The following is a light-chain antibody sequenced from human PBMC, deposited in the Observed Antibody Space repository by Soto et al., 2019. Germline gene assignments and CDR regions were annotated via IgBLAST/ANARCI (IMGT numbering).Light chain of an antibody. V-gene: IGLV4-69*01. CDR2: LNSDGSH. CDR1: SGHSSYA. J-gene: IGLJ3*02. CDR3: QSWGDGIRV. Sequence: QPVLTQSPSTSASLGASVKLTCALSSGHSSYAIAWHQQQPEKGPRYLMKLNSDGSHSKGDGIPDRFSGSSSGAERSLTISSLQSEDGADYYCQSWGDGIRVFGGGTKLTVL.